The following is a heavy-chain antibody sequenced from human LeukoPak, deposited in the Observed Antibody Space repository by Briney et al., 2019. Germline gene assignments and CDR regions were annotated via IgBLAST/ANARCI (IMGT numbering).Heavy chain of an antibody. Sequence: ASVNVSFTASGYTFTGYYMHWVRQAPGQGLEWMGWINPNSGGTNYAQKFQGWVTMTRDTSISTAYMELSRLRSDDTAVYYCARGLGYDFWSGYPSHAFDIWGQGTMVTVSS. D-gene: IGHD3-3*01. CDR3: ARGLGYDFWSGYPSHAFDI. CDR1: GYTFTGYY. V-gene: IGHV1-2*04. CDR2: INPNSGGT. J-gene: IGHJ3*02.